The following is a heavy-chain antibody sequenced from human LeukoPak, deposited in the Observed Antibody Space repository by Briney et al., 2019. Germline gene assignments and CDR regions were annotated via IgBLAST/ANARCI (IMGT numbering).Heavy chain of an antibody. D-gene: IGHD3-3*01. CDR1: GFTFSSYW. J-gene: IGHJ6*03. CDR3: ARALYDFWSGYPGEYYYYYMDV. V-gene: IGHV3-53*01. CDR2: IYSGGST. Sequence: GGSLRLSCAASGFTFSSYWMSWVRQAPGKGLEWVSVIYSGGSTYYADSVKGRFTISRDNSKNTLYLQMNSLRAEDTAVYYCARALYDFWSGYPGEYYYYYMDVWGKGTTVTVSS.